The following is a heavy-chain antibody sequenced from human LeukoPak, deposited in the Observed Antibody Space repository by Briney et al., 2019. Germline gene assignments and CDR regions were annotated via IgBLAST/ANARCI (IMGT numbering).Heavy chain of an antibody. J-gene: IGHJ4*02. CDR2: ISYDGSNK. CDR3: AKEGARYCSGGSCQRGGFDY. CDR1: GFTFSSYG. Sequence: PGGSLRLSCAASGFTFSSYGMHWVRQAPGKGLEWVAVISYDGSNKYYEDSVKGRFTISRGSSKNTLYLQMNSLRAEDTAVYYCAKEGARYCSGGSCQRGGFDYWGQGTLVTVSS. D-gene: IGHD2-15*01. V-gene: IGHV3-30*18.